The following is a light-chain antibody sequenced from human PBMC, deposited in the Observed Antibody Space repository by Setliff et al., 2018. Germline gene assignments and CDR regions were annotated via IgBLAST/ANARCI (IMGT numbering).Light chain of an antibody. Sequence: QSVLTQPRSVSGAPGQRVTISCTGSSSNIGAGYDVHWYQQLPGTAPKVLIYGNSNRPSGVPDRFSGSKSGTSASLAITGLQAEDEADYYCQSYDSSLSGVVFGGGTKVTVL. CDR1: SSNIGAGYD. CDR2: GNS. J-gene: IGLJ2*01. CDR3: QSYDSSLSGVV. V-gene: IGLV1-40*01.